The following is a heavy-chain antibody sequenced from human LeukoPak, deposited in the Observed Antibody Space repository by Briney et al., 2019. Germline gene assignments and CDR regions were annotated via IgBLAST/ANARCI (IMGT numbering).Heavy chain of an antibody. CDR1: GFTFSSYW. V-gene: IGHV3-7*03. CDR3: ARVRGYYYDSSGYPLDY. Sequence: GGSLRLSCAASGFTFSSYWMSWVRQAPGKGLEWVANIKQDGSEKYYVDSVKGRFTISRDNAKNSLYLQMNSLRAEDTAVYYCARVRGYYYDSSGYPLDYWGQGTLVTVSS. J-gene: IGHJ4*02. CDR2: IKQDGSEK. D-gene: IGHD3-22*01.